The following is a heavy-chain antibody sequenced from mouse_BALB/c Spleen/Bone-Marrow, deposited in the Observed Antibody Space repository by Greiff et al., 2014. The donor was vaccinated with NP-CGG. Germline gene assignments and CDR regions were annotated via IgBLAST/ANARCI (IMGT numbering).Heavy chain of an antibody. CDR2: INPNSDYT. V-gene: IGHV1-4*01. D-gene: IGHD2-2*01. Sequence: QVLLQQSGAELARPGASVKMSCKASGYTFTYYTMYWVKQRPGQGLEWIGYINPNSDYTNYNQKFKDKATLTADKSSSTAYMQLSSLTSEDSAVYYCAREVYGSWFAYWGQGTLVTVSA. CDR3: AREVYGSWFAY. CDR1: GYTFTYYT. J-gene: IGHJ3*01.